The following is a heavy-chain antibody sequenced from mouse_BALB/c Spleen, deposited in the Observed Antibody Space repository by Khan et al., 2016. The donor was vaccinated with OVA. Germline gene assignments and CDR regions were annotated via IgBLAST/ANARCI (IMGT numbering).Heavy chain of an antibody. CDR3: ARGNYYGYYFDY. V-gene: IGHV3-2*02. CDR2: ISYSGGT. Sequence: EVQLVESGPGLVKPSQSLSLTCTVTGYSITSGYAWNWIRQFPGNKLEWMGYISYSGGTSYNPSLKSRISITRDTSKNQFFLQLNSVTTEDTATYYCARGNYYGYYFDYWGQGTTLTVS. J-gene: IGHJ2*01. CDR1: GYSITSGYA. D-gene: IGHD1-1*01.